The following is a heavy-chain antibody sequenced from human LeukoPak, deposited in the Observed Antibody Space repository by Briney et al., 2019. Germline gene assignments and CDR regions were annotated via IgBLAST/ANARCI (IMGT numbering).Heavy chain of an antibody. CDR2: INHSGST. CDR3: AREEGDYGAGAAFDI. CDR1: GGSFSGCY. D-gene: IGHD4-17*01. V-gene: IGHV4-34*01. J-gene: IGHJ3*02. Sequence: PSETLSLTCAVYGGSFSGCYWSWIRQPPGKGLEWIGEINHSGSTNYNPSLKSRVTISVDTSKNQFSLKLSSVTAADTAVYYCAREEGDYGAGAAFDIWGQGTMVTVSS.